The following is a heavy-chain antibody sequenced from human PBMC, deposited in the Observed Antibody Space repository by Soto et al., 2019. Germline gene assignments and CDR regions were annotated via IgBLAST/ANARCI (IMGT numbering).Heavy chain of an antibody. J-gene: IGHJ4*02. V-gene: IGHV3-30*03. CDR3: ASGYSRGWSPTYFDY. CDR2: ISYDGTYK. Sequence: QVQLVEAGGGVVQPGRSLRLSCAASGFTFSTYGMHWVRQAPGKGLEWVAVISYDGTYKYYVDSVEGRFTISRDNSKNTLYLQMNSLRAEDTAVYYCASGYSRGWSPTYFDYWGQGTLVTVSS. CDR1: GFTFSTYG. D-gene: IGHD6-19*01.